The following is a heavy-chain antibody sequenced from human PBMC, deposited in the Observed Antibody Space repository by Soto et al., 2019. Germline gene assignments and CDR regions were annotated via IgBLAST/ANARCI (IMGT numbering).Heavy chain of an antibody. CDR2: IYSGGTT. Sequence: PAGSVRHSGAASGFPVSSNYMNWVRQDPGRGLEWVSIIYSGGTTNYADSVKGRFTISRDNSKNTLYLQMNSLRAEDTAMFYCAKYYDSSGSYPGSLEVWGKGTTVTVSS. V-gene: IGHV3-53*01. D-gene: IGHD3-22*01. J-gene: IGHJ6*04. CDR3: AKYYDSSGSYPGSLEV. CDR1: GFPVSSNY.